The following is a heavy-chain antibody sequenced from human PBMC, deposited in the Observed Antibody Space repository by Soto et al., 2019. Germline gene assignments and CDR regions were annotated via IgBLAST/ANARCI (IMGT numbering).Heavy chain of an antibody. V-gene: IGHV4-39*01. CDR1: GGSICSSSYY. CDR2: IYYSGST. D-gene: IGHD1-26*01. J-gene: IGHJ4*02. Sequence: PSESLSLTCTVSGGSICSSSYYWGWIRQPPGKGLEWIGSIYYSGSTYYNPSLKSRVTISVDTSKNQFSLKLSSVTAADTAVYYCARHSAVGATISDYWGQGTLVTVSS. CDR3: ARHSAVGATISDY.